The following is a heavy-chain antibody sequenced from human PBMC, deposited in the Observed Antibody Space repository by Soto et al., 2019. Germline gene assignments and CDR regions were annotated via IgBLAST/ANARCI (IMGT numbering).Heavy chain of an antibody. CDR2: ISGSGGST. D-gene: IGHD1-26*01. J-gene: IGHJ4*02. Sequence: GGSLRLSCAASGFTFSSYAMSWVRQAPGKGLEWVSTISGSGGSTYYADSVKGRFTISRDNSKNTLYVQMNSLRVEDTALYYCAKDQYSGSPGKPDYWGQGTPVTVSS. CDR1: GFTFSSYA. CDR3: AKDQYSGSPGKPDY. V-gene: IGHV3-23*01.